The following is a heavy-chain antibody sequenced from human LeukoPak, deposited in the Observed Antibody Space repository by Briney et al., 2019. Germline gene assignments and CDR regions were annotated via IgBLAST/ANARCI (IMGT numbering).Heavy chain of an antibody. CDR2: LHSNGNNK. Sequence: PGGSLRLSCAASGFTFSSYSMNWVRQAPGKGLEWVAFLHSNGNNKYYADVVKGRFAISRDNSKNTLHLQMNSLRPEDTAVYYCARSFSAREYFEHWGQGTLVTVSS. CDR1: GFTFSSYS. J-gene: IGHJ1*01. CDR3: ARSFSAREYFEH. D-gene: IGHD6-6*01. V-gene: IGHV3-30*02.